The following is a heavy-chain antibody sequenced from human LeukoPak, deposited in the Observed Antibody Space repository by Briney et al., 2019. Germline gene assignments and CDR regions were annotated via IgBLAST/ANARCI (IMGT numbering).Heavy chain of an antibody. J-gene: IGHJ4*02. D-gene: IGHD2-21*02. CDR2: ISYDGSNK. CDR3: AWLLAYCGGDCYGGFDY. Sequence: PGRSLRLSCAASGFTFSSYGMHWVRQAPGKGLEWVAVISYDGSNKYYADSVKGRFTTSRDNSKNTLYLQMNSLRAEDTAVYYCAWLLAYCGGDCYGGFDYWGQGTLVTVSS. V-gene: IGHV3-30*03. CDR1: GFTFSSYG.